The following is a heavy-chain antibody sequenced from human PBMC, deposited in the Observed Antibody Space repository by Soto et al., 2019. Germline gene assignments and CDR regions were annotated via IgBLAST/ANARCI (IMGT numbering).Heavy chain of an antibody. CDR2: IDSDGSST. J-gene: IGHJ6*02. V-gene: IGHV3-74*01. Sequence: EVQLVESGGGLVQPGVSLRVSCAASGFTFGSYWMNWVRQAPGKGLVWVSRIDSDGSSTTYADSVKGRFTTSRDNAKNTLYLQMSSLRVEDTAVYYCAIGIPYGMDVWGQGTTVTVSS. CDR3: AIGIPYGMDV. CDR1: GFTFGSYW.